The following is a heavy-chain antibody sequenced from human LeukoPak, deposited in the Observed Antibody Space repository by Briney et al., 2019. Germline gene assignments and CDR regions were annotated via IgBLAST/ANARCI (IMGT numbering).Heavy chain of an antibody. V-gene: IGHV3-74*01. D-gene: IGHD3-3*01. CDR3: ARADYDFWSGPTYYFDY. Sequence: GGSLRLSCAASGFTFSSYWMHWVRQAPGKGLVWVSRINTDGSSTSYADSVKGRFTISRDNAKNTLYLQMNSLRAEDTAVYYCARADYDFWSGPTYYFDYWGQGTLVTVSS. J-gene: IGHJ4*02. CDR2: INTDGSST. CDR1: GFTFSSYW.